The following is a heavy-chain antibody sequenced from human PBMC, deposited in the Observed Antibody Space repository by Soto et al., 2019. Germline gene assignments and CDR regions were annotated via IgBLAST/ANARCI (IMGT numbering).Heavy chain of an antibody. D-gene: IGHD3-3*01. V-gene: IGHV3-74*01. Sequence: GGSLRLSCAASGFTFINYWMHWVRQAPGKGLVWVSRISDYGRVNYADSVEGRFTISRDDAKSELYLQMSSLRLEDTAVYYCARGGVEPFDYWGQGALVTVPQ. CDR3: ARGGVEPFDY. CDR2: ISDYGRV. CDR1: GFTFINYW. J-gene: IGHJ4*02.